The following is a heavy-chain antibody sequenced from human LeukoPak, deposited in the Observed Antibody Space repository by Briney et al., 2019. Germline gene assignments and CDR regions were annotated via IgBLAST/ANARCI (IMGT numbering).Heavy chain of an antibody. J-gene: IGHJ6*03. CDR1: GYTLTTYG. CDR3: ARDGKPYYYYYYMDV. D-gene: IGHD1-1*01. Sequence: ASVKVSCKASGYTLTTYGISWVRQAPGQGLEWMGGTSPYNGNTKYAQKLQGRVTMTTDTSTSTAYMELRSLRSDDTAVYYCARDGKPYYYYYYMDVWGKGTTVTVSS. V-gene: IGHV1-18*01. CDR2: TSPYNGNT.